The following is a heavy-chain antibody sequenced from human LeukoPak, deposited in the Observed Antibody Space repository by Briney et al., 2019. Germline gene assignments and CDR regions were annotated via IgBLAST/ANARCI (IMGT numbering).Heavy chain of an antibody. CDR1: GFTFDDYA. CDR3: AKDFWATAMGPIDY. CDR2: ISWNSGSI. Sequence: GRSLRLSCAASGFTFDDYAMHWVRQAPGKGLEGVSGISWNSGSIGYEDSVKGRFTISRDNAKNSLYLQMNSLRAEDTALYYCAKDFWATAMGPIDYWRKGTLVTVSS. D-gene: IGHD5-18*01. V-gene: IGHV3-9*01. J-gene: IGHJ4*02.